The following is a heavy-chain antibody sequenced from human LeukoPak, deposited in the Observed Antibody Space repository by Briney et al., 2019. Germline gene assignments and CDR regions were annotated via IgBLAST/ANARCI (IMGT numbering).Heavy chain of an antibody. CDR2: INHSGST. Sequence: SETLSITCAVYGGSFSGDYWSWIRQPPGKGLEWIGEINHSGSTNYNPSLKSRVTISVDTSKNQFSLKLSSVTAADTAVYYCARGRGETDGYHYHLDYWGQGTLVTVSS. CDR3: ARGRGETDGYHYHLDY. D-gene: IGHD5-24*01. CDR1: GGSFSGDY. J-gene: IGHJ4*02. V-gene: IGHV4-34*01.